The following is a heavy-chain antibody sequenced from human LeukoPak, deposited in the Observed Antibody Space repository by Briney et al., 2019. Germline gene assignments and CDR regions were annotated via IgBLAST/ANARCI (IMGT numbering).Heavy chain of an antibody. CDR2: ISAYNGKT. CDR1: GYTFTSYG. CDR3: ARGYNWNDAVDAFDI. V-gene: IGHV1-18*04. D-gene: IGHD1-1*01. J-gene: IGHJ3*02. Sequence: ASVKVSCKASGYTFTSYGISWVRQAPGHGFEWMGWISAYNGKTNYAQKLQGRVTMTTDTSTSTAYMDLRSLRSDDTAVYYCARGYNWNDAVDAFDIWGQGTMVTVSS.